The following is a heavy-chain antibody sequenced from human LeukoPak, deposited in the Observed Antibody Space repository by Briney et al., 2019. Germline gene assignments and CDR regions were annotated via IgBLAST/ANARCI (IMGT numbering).Heavy chain of an antibody. Sequence: PSETLSLTCTVSGGSISSGSYYWSWIRQPAGKGLEWIGRIYTSGSTNYNPSLKSRVTISVDTSKNQFSLKLSSVTAADTAVYYCARAKFDSSGYYYRGFDIWGQGTMVTVSS. CDR2: IYTSGST. J-gene: IGHJ3*02. V-gene: IGHV4-61*02. CDR1: GGSISSGSYY. CDR3: ARAKFDSSGYYYRGFDI. D-gene: IGHD3-22*01.